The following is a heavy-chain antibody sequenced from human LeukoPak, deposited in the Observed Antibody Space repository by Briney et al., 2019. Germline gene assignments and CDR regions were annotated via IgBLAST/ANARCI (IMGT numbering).Heavy chain of an antibody. CDR1: GITFSSYA. Sequence: GGSLRLSCAASGITFSSYAMSWVRQAPGKGLEWVSTIVGRGGITYYADSVKGRFTISRDNSKNTLYLQLNSLRAEDTAVYYCAKPYRVIRNAFDIWGQGTQVTVSS. CDR2: IVGRGGIT. D-gene: IGHD3-22*01. CDR3: AKPYRVIRNAFDI. V-gene: IGHV3-23*01. J-gene: IGHJ3*02.